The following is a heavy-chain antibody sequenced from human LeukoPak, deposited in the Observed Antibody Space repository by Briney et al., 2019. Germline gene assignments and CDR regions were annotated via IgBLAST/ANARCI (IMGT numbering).Heavy chain of an antibody. CDR3: ATGELGSSWTYGDY. D-gene: IGHD6-13*01. V-gene: IGHV1-24*01. CDR1: GYTLTELS. CDR2: FDPEDGEI. J-gene: IGHJ4*02. Sequence: ASVTVSCKVSGYTLTELSMHWVRQAPGKGLEWMGGFDPEDGEIIYAQKFQGRVTMTEDTSTDTAYMELSSLRSEDTALYYCATGELGSSWTYGDYWGQGTLVTVSS.